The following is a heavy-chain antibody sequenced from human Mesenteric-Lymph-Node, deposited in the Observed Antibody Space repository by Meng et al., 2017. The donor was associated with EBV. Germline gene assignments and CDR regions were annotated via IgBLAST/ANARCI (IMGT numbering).Heavy chain of an antibody. CDR2: ISPDSSYI. V-gene: IGHV3-21*01. CDR3: ARDHLRPHY. D-gene: IGHD6-25*01. Sequence: DVHLVESGGGLVKPWGSLRLSCAGSGFTFSTSSMSWVRQSPGKGLEWVSSISPDSSYIYYADSLKGRFTISRDNAKNSLYLQMNSLRAEDTAVYYCARDHLRPHYWGQGTLVTVSS. J-gene: IGHJ4*02. CDR1: GFTFSTSS.